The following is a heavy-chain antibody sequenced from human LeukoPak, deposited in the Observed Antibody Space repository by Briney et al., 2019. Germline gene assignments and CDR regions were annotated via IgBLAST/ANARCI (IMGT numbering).Heavy chain of an antibody. CDR2: VASDGSST. V-gene: IGHV3-74*01. CDR3: ARGRPHGNDY. Sequence: GGSLRLSCAASGFTFSSYWMNWVRQAPGKGLVWVSRVASDGSSTTYADSVKGRFSISRDNAKNTLYLQMNSLRVEDTAVYYCARGRPHGNDYWGQGTLVTVPS. D-gene: IGHD4-23*01. CDR1: GFTFSSYW. J-gene: IGHJ4*02.